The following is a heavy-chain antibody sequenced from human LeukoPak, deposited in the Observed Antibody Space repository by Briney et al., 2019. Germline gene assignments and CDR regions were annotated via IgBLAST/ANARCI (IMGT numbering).Heavy chain of an antibody. CDR3: ARAPSGFTYGPGDH. D-gene: IGHD5-18*01. CDR2: ISTYDGDA. J-gene: IGHJ4*02. CDR1: GYSFTSCG. V-gene: IGHV1-18*01. Sequence: GASVKVSCKASGYSFTSCGITWVRQAPGQGLEWMGWISTYDGDANYAQQLQGRVTMTTDTSTITAYMELRSLRSDDTAVYYCARAPSGFTYGPGDHWGQGTLVTVSS.